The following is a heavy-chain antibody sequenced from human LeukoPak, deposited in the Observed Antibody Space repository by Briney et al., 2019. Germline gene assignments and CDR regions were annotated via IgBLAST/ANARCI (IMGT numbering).Heavy chain of an antibody. CDR2: ISSSSSYI. D-gene: IGHD6-6*01. CDR1: GFTFSSYS. J-gene: IGHJ3*02. V-gene: IGHV3-21*01. Sequence: PGGSLRLSCAASGFTFSSYSMNWVRQAPGKGLEWVSSISSSSSYIYYADSVKGRFTISRDNAKNSLYLQMNSLRAEDTAVYYCARGGRLLKTLFDIWGQGTMVTVSS. CDR3: ARGGRLLKTLFDI.